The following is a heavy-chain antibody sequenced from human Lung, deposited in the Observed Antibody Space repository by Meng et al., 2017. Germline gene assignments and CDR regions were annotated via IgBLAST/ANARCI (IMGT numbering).Heavy chain of an antibody. CDR1: GGPLSSSNCY. CDR3: ARGQKGYFDL. V-gene: IGHV4-30-4*01. Sequence: QGQLHGSAPGLVQPSQPPSLPRTAPGGPLSSSNCYWSWIPQPPGKGLEWSGHIYNSGSTYYNPSLKSRITISVDTSKNQFSLKLSSVTAADTAVYYCARGQKGYFDLWGRGTLVTVSS. J-gene: IGHJ2*01. CDR2: IYNSGST.